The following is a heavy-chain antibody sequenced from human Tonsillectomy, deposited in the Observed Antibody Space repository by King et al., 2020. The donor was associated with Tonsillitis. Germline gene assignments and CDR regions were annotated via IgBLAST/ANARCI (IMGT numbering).Heavy chain of an antibody. V-gene: IGHV4-59*08. CDR2: IYYSGST. J-gene: IGHJ6*02. CDR1: GGSISSYY. Sequence: VQLQESGPGLVKPSETLSLTCTVSGGSISSYYWSWIRQPPGKGLEWIGYIYYSGSTNYNPSLKSRVTISVDTSKNQFSLKLSSVTAADTAVYYCARTPPSQSGMEYYYGMAVWGQGTTVTVSS. CDR3: ARTPPSQSGMEYYYGMAV. D-gene: IGHD3-10*01.